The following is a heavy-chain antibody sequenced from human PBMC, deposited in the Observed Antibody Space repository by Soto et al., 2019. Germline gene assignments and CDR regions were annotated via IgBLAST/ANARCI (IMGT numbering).Heavy chain of an antibody. V-gene: IGHV4-34*01. CDR2: INHSGST. Sequence: SETLSLTCAVYGGSFSGYYWSWIRQPPGKGLEWIGEINHSGSTNYTPSLKSRVTISVDTSKNQFSLKLSPVTAADTAEYYCARGNKYYDFWSGKKYYYYYYGMDVWGEGTTVTVS. CDR1: GGSFSGYY. CDR3: ARGNKYYDFWSGKKYYYYYYGMDV. D-gene: IGHD3-3*01. J-gene: IGHJ6*02.